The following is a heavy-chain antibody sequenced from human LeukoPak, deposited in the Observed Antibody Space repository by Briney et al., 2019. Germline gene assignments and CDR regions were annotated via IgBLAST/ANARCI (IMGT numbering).Heavy chain of an antibody. V-gene: IGHV3-30*02. J-gene: IGHJ4*02. CDR2: IWYDGSNK. CDR1: GFTFSSYG. Sequence: GGSLRLSCATSGFTFSSYGMHWVRQAPGKGLEWVAVIWYDGSNKYYAESVKGRFTISRDNSKNTLYLQMNSLRAEDTAVYYCAKDLNYDFWSGLGNWGQGTLVTVSS. D-gene: IGHD3-3*01. CDR3: AKDLNYDFWSGLGN.